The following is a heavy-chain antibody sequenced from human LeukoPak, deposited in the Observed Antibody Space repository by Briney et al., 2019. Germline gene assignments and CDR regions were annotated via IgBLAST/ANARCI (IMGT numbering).Heavy chain of an antibody. CDR1: GFTFDDYG. D-gene: IGHD3-22*01. J-gene: IGHJ4*02. CDR3: AKDLYYYDSSGYYYGDY. V-gene: IGHV3-30*02. CDR2: IRYDGSNK. Sequence: GGSLRLSCAASGFTFDDYGMHWVRQAPGKGLEWVAFIRYDGSNKYYADSVKGRFTISRDNSKNTLYLQMNSLRAEDTAVYYCAKDLYYYDSSGYYYGDYWGQGTLVTVSS.